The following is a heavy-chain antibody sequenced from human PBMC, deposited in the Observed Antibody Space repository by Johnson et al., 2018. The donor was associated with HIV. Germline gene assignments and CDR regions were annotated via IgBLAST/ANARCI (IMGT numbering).Heavy chain of an antibody. Sequence: VQLVESGGGVVQPGGSLRLSCAASAFTFDDHGMSWVRQAPGKGLEWVSGINWNGGSTGYADSVKGRFTISRDNSKNTLYLQMGSLRAEDMAVYYCARGGGVVGNAFDIWGQGTMVTVSS. J-gene: IGHJ3*02. D-gene: IGHD1-26*01. CDR1: AFTFDDHG. CDR2: INWNGGST. V-gene: IGHV3-20*04. CDR3: ARGGGVVGNAFDI.